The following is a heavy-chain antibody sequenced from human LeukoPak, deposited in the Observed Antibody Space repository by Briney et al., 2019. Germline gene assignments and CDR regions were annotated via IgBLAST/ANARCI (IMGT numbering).Heavy chain of an antibody. CDR1: GYTFTGYY. CDR2: INTNTGNP. CDR3: ATHSNYDGPQLDY. V-gene: IGHV7-4-1*02. Sequence: GASVKVSCKASGYTFTGYYIHWVRQAPGQGLEWMGWINTNTGNPTYAQGFTGRFVFSLDTSVSTAYLQISSLKAEDTAVYYCATHSNYDGPQLDYWGQGTLVTVSS. D-gene: IGHD4-11*01. J-gene: IGHJ4*02.